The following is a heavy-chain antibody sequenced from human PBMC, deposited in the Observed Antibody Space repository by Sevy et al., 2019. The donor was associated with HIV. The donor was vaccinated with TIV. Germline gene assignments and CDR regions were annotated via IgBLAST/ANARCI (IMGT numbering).Heavy chain of an antibody. Sequence: GGSLRLSCAASGFTFNSYTMNWVRQAPGKGLEWVSSVSFAGNYIYYADSVRGRFTISRDNAKNSLYLQMNSLRAEDTAVYYCARRYGSGSCEAFDLWGQGTMVTVSS. V-gene: IGHV3-21*03. D-gene: IGHD3-10*01. CDR2: VSFAGNYI. CDR3: ARRYGSGSCEAFDL. J-gene: IGHJ3*01. CDR1: GFTFNSYT.